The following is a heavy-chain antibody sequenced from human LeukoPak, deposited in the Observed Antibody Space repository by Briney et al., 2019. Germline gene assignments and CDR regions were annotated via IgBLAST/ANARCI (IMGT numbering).Heavy chain of an antibody. Sequence: GGSLILSCAASGFSFSDYAAHWVRQAPGKGLEWVAIISYDGSNKLYADSVKGRFTISRDNSKKTLYLQMNSLRAEDTAMYYCARDLRWLQCFDYWGQGTLVTVSS. CDR2: ISYDGSNK. D-gene: IGHD5-24*01. V-gene: IGHV3-30-3*01. CDR3: ARDLRWLQCFDY. CDR1: GFSFSDYA. J-gene: IGHJ4*02.